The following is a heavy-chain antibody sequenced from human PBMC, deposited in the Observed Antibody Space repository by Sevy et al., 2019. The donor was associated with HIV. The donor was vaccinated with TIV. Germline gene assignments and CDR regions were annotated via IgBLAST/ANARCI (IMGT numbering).Heavy chain of an antibody. Sequence: GESLKISCKGSGYSFTSYWIGWVRQMPGKGLEWMGMIYPGDSDTRYSPSFQGQVTISADKSISTAYLQWSSLKASDTAMYYCARPGAVAGTEEGFDYWGQGTLVTVSS. V-gene: IGHV5-51*01. J-gene: IGHJ4*02. CDR3: ARPGAVAGTEEGFDY. D-gene: IGHD6-19*01. CDR1: GYSFTSYW. CDR2: IYPGDSDT.